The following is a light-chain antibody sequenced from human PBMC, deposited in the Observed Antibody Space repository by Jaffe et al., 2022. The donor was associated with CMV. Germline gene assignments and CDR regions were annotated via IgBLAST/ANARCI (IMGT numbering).Light chain of an antibody. CDR1: QTVVSSY. CDR2: GAS. Sequence: EIVLTQSPGTLSLSPGERATLSCRASQTVVSSYLAWYQQRPGQAPRLLIYGASNRATGIPDRFTGSGSGTDFTLTITRLEPEDFAVYYCQQYGTSFTFGPGTKVDIK. V-gene: IGKV3-20*01. CDR3: QQYGTSFT. J-gene: IGKJ3*01.